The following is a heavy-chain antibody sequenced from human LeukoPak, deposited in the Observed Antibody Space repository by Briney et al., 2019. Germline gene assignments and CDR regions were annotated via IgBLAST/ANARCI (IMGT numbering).Heavy chain of an antibody. J-gene: IGHJ4*02. CDR3: ARVSGRLERQSDLDY. CDR1: GFTFASYS. CDR2: ISGDSTYI. V-gene: IGHV3-21*01. D-gene: IGHD1-1*01. Sequence: GGSLRLSCAASGFTFASYSMNWVRQAPGKGLEWVSSISGDSTYIYNAGSVKGRFTISRDNAQASLYLPMISLRADDTAVYYCARVSGRLERQSDLDYWGQGTLVIVSS.